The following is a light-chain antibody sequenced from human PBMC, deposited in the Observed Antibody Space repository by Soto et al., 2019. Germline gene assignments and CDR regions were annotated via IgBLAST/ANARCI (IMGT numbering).Light chain of an antibody. Sequence: QSVLTQPRSVSGSPGQSVTISCTGTSSDVGGYNYVSWYQQHPGKAPKLMIYDVSKRPSGVPDRFSGSKSGNTASLTISGLQAEDEADYYCCSYAGSYTFPFGGGTQLTVL. CDR3: CSYAGSYTFP. V-gene: IGLV2-11*01. CDR1: SSDVGGYNY. J-gene: IGLJ2*01. CDR2: DVS.